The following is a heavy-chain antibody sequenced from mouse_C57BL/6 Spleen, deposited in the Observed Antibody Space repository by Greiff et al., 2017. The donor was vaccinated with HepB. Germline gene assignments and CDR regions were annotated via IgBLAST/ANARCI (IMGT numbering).Heavy chain of an antibody. CDR2: IYPRSGNT. CDR1: GYTFTSYG. J-gene: IGHJ2*01. V-gene: IGHV1-81*01. CDR3: AGEGGDYFDY. Sequence: VQLQQSGAELARPGASVKLSCKASGYTFTSYGISWVKQRTGQGLEWIGEIYPRSGNTYYNEKFKGKATLTADQSSSTAYMELRRLTSEDSAVYFCAGEGGDYFDYWGQGTTLTVSS.